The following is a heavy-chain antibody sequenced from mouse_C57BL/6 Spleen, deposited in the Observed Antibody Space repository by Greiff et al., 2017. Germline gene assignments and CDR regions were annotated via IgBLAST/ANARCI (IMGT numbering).Heavy chain of an antibody. CDR1: GFSLSTSGMG. CDR2: IYWDDDK. CDR3: ARRATHGSSHYYAMDY. Sequence: QVTLKVCGPGILQSSQTLSLTCSFSGFSLSTSGMGVSWIRQPSGKGLEWLAHIYWDDDKRYNPSLKSRLTISKDTSSTQVFLKITSVDTADTATYYCARRATHGSSHYYAMDYWGQGTSVTVSS. J-gene: IGHJ4*01. V-gene: IGHV8-12*01. D-gene: IGHD1-1*01.